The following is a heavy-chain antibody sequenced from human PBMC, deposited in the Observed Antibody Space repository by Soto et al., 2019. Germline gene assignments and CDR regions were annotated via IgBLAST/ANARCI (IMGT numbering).Heavy chain of an antibody. Sequence: QVQLQQWGAGLLKPSETLSLTCAAYGGSFSGYYWSWIRQPPGKGLEWIGEINQSGGTNYNPSLKSRVTISVDTSKNQFSLKLSSVTAADTAVYYCARTYSSSWAPFDYWGQGTLVTVSS. CDR1: GGSFSGYY. CDR2: INQSGGT. CDR3: ARTYSSSWAPFDY. D-gene: IGHD6-13*01. V-gene: IGHV4-34*01. J-gene: IGHJ4*02.